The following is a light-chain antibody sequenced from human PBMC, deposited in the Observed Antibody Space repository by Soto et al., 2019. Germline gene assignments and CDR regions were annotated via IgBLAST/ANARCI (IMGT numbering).Light chain of an antibody. Sequence: EIVLTQSPATLSLSPGESATLSCRASQSVNSYLAWYRQKPGQAPRLLIYDASNRATGIPARFSGSGSGTDFALTIRRLDPEDFAVYYCQQRRNWPLTFGGGTKVEIK. CDR2: DAS. CDR1: QSVNSY. V-gene: IGKV3-11*01. CDR3: QQRRNWPLT. J-gene: IGKJ4*01.